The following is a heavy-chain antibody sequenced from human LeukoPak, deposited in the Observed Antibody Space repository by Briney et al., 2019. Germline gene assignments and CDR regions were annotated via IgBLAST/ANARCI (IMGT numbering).Heavy chain of an antibody. CDR2: ISGSGGST. CDR1: GFTFSNYA. Sequence: HPGGSLRLSCAASGFTFSNYAMSWVRQAPGKGLEWISGISGSGGSTHYADSVKGRFTISRDNSKNTLYLQMNSLRAEDTAVYYCAKCNRYYYDSSGYSAADYWGQGTLVTVSS. J-gene: IGHJ4*02. V-gene: IGHV3-23*01. D-gene: IGHD3-22*01. CDR3: AKCNRYYYDSSGYSAADY.